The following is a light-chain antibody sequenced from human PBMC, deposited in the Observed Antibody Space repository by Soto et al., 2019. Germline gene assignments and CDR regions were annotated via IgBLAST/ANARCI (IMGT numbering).Light chain of an antibody. CDR3: QQADSFAR. V-gene: IGKV1-12*01. J-gene: IGKJ1*01. Sequence: DIQVTQSPSFVSASVGDRITITCRASQGISNWLAWYQQHPGKAPKLLIYGATSLHSGVPSRFSGSGSGTEFTPTISGLQPEDFATYYCQQADSFARFGQGTKIDMK. CDR1: QGISNW. CDR2: GAT.